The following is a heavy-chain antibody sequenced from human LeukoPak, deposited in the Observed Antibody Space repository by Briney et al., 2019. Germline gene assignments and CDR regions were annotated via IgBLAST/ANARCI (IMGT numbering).Heavy chain of an antibody. Sequence: GGSLRLSCAVSGFTFSSYDMSWVRQAPGKGLEWVSSITGSGDKTYYADSVKGRFTISRDNSKNTLYLQMNSLRAEDTAIYYCGKYFEVTTLYLDFWGQGALVTVSS. CDR3: GKYFEVTTLYLDF. V-gene: IGHV3-23*01. CDR1: GFTFSSYD. J-gene: IGHJ4*02. D-gene: IGHD3-9*01. CDR2: ITGSGDKT.